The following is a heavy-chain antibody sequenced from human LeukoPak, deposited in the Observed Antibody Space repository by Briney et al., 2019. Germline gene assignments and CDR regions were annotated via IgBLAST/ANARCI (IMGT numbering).Heavy chain of an antibody. J-gene: IGHJ4*02. CDR1: EYSFTTYW. CDR2: IYPADSDT. Sequence: GESLRISCKGSEYSFTTYWIAWVRQMPGKGLEWMGIIYPADSDTRYSPSFQGQVTISADKPISTAYLQWSSLKASDTAMYYCARQGSGWFYVDYWGQGTLVTVSS. D-gene: IGHD2/OR15-2a*01. V-gene: IGHV5-51*01. CDR3: ARQGSGWFYVDY.